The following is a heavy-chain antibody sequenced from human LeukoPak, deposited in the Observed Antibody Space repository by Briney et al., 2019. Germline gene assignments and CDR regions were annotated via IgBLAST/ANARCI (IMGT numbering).Heavy chain of an antibody. CDR1: GFTFSSSW. D-gene: IGHD6-13*01. CDR3: WAADLDY. J-gene: IGHJ4*02. CDR2: IKQDGSEK. Sequence: PGGSLRLSCAGFTFSSSWMSWVRQAPGKGLEWVANIKQDGSEKYYVDSVKGRFTISRDTTKNSLYLQMNSLGAEDTAVYYCWAADLDYWGQGTLVTVSS. V-gene: IGHV3-7*01.